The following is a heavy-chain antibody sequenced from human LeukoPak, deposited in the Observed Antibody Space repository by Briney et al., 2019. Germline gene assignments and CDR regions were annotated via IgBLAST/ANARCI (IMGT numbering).Heavy chain of an antibody. D-gene: IGHD3-9*01. V-gene: IGHV7-4-1*02. CDR3: ARDPNYDILTGYYKGHFDY. CDR1: GYTFTSYA. Sequence: ASVKVSCKASGYTFTSYAMNWVRQAPGQGLEWMGWINTNTGNPTYAQGFTGRFVFSLDTSVSTAYLQISSLKAEDTAVYYCARDPNYDILTGYYKGHFDYWGQGTLVTVSS. CDR2: INTNTGNP. J-gene: IGHJ4*02.